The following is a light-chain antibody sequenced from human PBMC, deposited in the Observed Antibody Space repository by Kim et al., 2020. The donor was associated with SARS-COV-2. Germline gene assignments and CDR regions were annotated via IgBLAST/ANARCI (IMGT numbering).Light chain of an antibody. CDR3: QEYKSWPT. CDR1: QSVSSS. Sequence: SVSPEERATLSCRASQSVSSSVGWYQLKPGQAPRLLMYSTSPRGTGIPARFSGSGSGTEFTRTISSLESEDFAVYYGQEYKSWPTFGGGTKVDIK. CDR2: STS. J-gene: IGKJ4*01. V-gene: IGKV3-15*01.